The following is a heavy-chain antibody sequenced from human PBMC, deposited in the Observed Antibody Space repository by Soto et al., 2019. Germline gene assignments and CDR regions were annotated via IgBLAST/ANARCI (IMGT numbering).Heavy chain of an antibody. CDR3: APATTWNFHFHY. V-gene: IGHV3-33*01. J-gene: IGHJ4*02. CDR1: GFTISTHG. D-gene: IGHD1-7*01. CDR2: IWYDGSNR. Sequence: QVQLVESGGGVVQPGTSLRLSCAASGFTISTHGMHWVRQAPGKGLEWVANIWYDGSNRFYADSVKGRFTISKDNSKNTLYLQMSSLRAEDTAVYYCAPATTWNFHFHYWGQGTQVTVSS.